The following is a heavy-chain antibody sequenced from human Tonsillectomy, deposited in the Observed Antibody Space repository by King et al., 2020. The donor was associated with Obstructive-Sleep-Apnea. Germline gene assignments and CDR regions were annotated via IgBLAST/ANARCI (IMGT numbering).Heavy chain of an antibody. J-gene: IGHJ3*02. V-gene: IGHV5-51*01. D-gene: IGHD5-18*01. CDR2: IYPGDSDT. CDR1: GYSFTSYW. CDR3: ARRVDTAMANDAFDI. Sequence: QLVQSGAEVKKPGESLKISCKGSGYSFTSYWIGWGRQMPGKGLEWRGIIYPGDSDTRYSPSFQGQVTISADKSNSTAYLQRSSLKASETAMYYCARRVDTAMANDAFDIWGQGTMVTVSS.